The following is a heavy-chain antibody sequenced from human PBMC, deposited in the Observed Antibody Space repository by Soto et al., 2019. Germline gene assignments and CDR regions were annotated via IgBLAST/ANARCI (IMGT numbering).Heavy chain of an antibody. CDR3: ARWGDYYDSSGYYSGSLFDY. Sequence: QVQLVQSGAEVKKPGASVKVSCKASGYTFTSYAMHWVRQAPGQRLEWMGWINAGNGNTKYSQKLQGSVTITRDTSASTAYMEQSSLRSEDTAVYYCARWGDYYDSSGYYSGSLFDYWGQGTLVTVSS. CDR1: GYTFTSYA. CDR2: INAGNGNT. D-gene: IGHD3-22*01. J-gene: IGHJ4*02. V-gene: IGHV1-3*01.